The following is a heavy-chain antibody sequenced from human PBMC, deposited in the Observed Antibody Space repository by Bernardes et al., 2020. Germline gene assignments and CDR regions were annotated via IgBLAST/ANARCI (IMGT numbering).Heavy chain of an antibody. Sequence: GSLRLSCAASGFTFSSYWMSWVRQAPGKGLEWVANIKQDGSEKYYVDSVKGRFTISRDNAKNSLYLQMNSLRAEDTAVYYCARVVGDYSNYYYYYYMDVWGKGTTVTVSS. V-gene: IGHV3-7*03. J-gene: IGHJ6*03. CDR2: IKQDGSEK. CDR3: ARVVGDYSNYYYYYYMDV. CDR1: GFTFSSYW. D-gene: IGHD4-4*01.